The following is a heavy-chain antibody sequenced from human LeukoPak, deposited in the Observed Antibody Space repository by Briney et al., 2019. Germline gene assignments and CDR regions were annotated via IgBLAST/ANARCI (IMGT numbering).Heavy chain of an antibody. Sequence: SSETLSLTCTVSGYSISSIHCWGWIRQPPGKGLEWIGTICQSGSTYYSPSLKSRVILSLDTSKNQFSLRLRSVTAADTAVYYCARHRGPSTFDPWGQGTLVTVSS. V-gene: IGHV4-38-2*02. J-gene: IGHJ5*02. CDR2: ICQSGST. CDR1: GYSISSIHC. CDR3: ARHRGPSTFDP.